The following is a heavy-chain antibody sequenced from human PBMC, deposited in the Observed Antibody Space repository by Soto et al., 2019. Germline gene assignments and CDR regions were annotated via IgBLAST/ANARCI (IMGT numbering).Heavy chain of an antibody. Sequence: QVQLVESGGGVVQPGRSLRLSCAASGFTFSSYGMHWVRQAPGKGLECVAVISYDGSNKYYADSVKGRFTISRDNSKNTLYLQMNSLRAEDTAVYYCAKGESILWFGPDAFDIWGQGTMVTVSS. V-gene: IGHV3-30*18. CDR1: GFTFSSYG. D-gene: IGHD3-10*01. J-gene: IGHJ3*02. CDR3: AKGESILWFGPDAFDI. CDR2: ISYDGSNK.